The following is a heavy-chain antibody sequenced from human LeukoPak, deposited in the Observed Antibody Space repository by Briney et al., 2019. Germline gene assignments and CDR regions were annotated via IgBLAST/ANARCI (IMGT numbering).Heavy chain of an antibody. CDR3: AKDPGWSRNYYMDV. J-gene: IGHJ6*03. CDR1: GFTFSSYA. D-gene: IGHD6-19*01. V-gene: IGHV3-23*01. Sequence: GGSLRLSCAASGFTFSSYAMSWVRQAPGKGLEWVSAISGSGGSTYYADSVKGRFTISRDNSKNTLYLQMNSLRAGDTAVYYCAKDPGWSRNYYMDVWGKGTTVTVSS. CDR2: ISGSGGST.